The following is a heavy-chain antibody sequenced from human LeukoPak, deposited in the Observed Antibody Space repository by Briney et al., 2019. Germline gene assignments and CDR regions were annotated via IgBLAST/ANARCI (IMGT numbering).Heavy chain of an antibody. D-gene: IGHD3-10*01. J-gene: IGHJ3*02. CDR2: ISGSGGST. V-gene: IGHV3-23*01. CDR3: ARHFPMVRGVPLQHDAFDI. Sequence: GGSLRLSCAVSGFTLRNYAMSWVRQAPGKGLEWVSAISGSGGSTDYTDSVKGRFTISRDNSKNTLYLQMNSLRAEDTAVYYCARHFPMVRGVPLQHDAFDIWGQGTMVTVSS. CDR1: GFTLRNYA.